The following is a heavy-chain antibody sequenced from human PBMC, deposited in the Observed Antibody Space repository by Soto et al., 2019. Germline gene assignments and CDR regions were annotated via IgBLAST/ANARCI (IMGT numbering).Heavy chain of an antibody. CDR3: TPLLVIFGVVIGNGMDV. Sequence: PGGSLRLSCAASGFTFSNAWMNWVRQAPGKGLEWVGRIKSKTDGGTTDYAAPVKGRFTISRDDSKNTLYLQMNSLKTEDTAVYYCTPLLVIFGVVIGNGMDVWGQGTTVTSP. V-gene: IGHV3-15*07. D-gene: IGHD3-3*01. CDR1: GFTFSNAW. CDR2: IKSKTDGGTT. J-gene: IGHJ6*02.